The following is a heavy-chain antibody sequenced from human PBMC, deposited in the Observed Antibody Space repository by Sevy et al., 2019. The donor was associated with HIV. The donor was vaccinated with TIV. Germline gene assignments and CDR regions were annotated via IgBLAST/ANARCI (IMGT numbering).Heavy chain of an antibody. CDR3: ARQGDYYDSSGYYYPFDY. Sequence: ASVKVSCKGSGYSFTSYWIGWVRQMPGKGLEWMGIIYPGDSDTRYSPSFQGQVTISADKSISTAYLQWSSLKASDTAMYYCARQGDYYDSSGYYYPFDYWGQGTLVTVSS. J-gene: IGHJ4*02. CDR1: GYSFTSYW. V-gene: IGHV5-51*01. CDR2: IYPGDSDT. D-gene: IGHD3-22*01.